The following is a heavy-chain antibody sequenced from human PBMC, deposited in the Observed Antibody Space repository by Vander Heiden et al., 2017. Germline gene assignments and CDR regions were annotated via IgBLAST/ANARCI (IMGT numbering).Heavy chain of an antibody. V-gene: IGHV2-70*01. D-gene: IGHD3-10*01. J-gene: IGHJ6*02. CDR2: IDWDDDK. CDR3: ARAGRYYYGMDV. Sequence: HVTLRESGPALVKPTQTLTLTCTFSGFSLSTSGMSVSWFRQPPGKAREWLALIDWDDDKYYSTSLKTRLTISKDTSKNQVVLTMTNMDPVDTATYYCARAGRYYYGMDVWGQGTTVTVSS. CDR1: GFSLSTSGMS.